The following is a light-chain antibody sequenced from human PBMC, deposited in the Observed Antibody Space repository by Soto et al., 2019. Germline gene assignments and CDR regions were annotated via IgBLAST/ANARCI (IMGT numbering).Light chain of an antibody. V-gene: IGKV1-5*01. CDR1: QSISRW. CDR3: QQYNSPAT. Sequence: DIQMTQSPSTLSASVGDRVTISCRASQSISRWLAWYQQKPGEDPKVLIYDASSLESGVPSRFSGSGSGTEFTLTIISRQPDDSATYYCQQYNSPATFGQGTKLEIK. CDR2: DAS. J-gene: IGKJ2*01.